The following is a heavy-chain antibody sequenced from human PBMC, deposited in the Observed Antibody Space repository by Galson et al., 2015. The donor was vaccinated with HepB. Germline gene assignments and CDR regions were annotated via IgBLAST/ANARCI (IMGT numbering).Heavy chain of an antibody. CDR3: ARGVRYCSGGSCYYYYYYGMDV. J-gene: IGHJ6*02. CDR2: TYYRSKWYN. V-gene: IGHV6-1*01. D-gene: IGHD2-15*01. CDR1: GDSVSSNSAA. Sequence: CAISGDSVSSNSAAWNWIRQSPSRGLEWLGRTYYRSKWYNDYAVSVKSRITINPDTSKNQFSLQLNSVTPEDTAVYYCARGVRYCSGGSCYYYYYYGMDVWGQGTTVTVSS.